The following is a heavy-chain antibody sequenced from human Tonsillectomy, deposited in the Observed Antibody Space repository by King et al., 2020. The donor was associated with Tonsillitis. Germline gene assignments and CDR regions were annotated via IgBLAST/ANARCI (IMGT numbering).Heavy chain of an antibody. CDR2: INGERSRT. CDR1: GFSFSDFT. CDR3: AKFRGSQSEYHY. J-gene: IGHJ4*02. Sequence: VQLVESGGGLVQPGESLRLSCEVSGFSFSDFTMSWVRQAPGQGLEWVSDINGERSRTYYAHSVKGRFTISRDISKNTLYLQMNNLRAEDTAVYFCAKFRGSQSEYHYWGQGTLVTVSS. D-gene: IGHD1-26*01. V-gene: IGHV3-23*04.